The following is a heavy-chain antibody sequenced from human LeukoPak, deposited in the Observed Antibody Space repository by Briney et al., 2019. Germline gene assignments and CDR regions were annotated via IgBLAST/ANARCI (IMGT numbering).Heavy chain of an antibody. CDR3: AREAGVVITHRSRYFDL. V-gene: IGHV1-69*05. J-gene: IGHJ2*01. D-gene: IGHD3-3*01. Sequence: GASVKVSFKASGGTFSSYAISWVRQAPGQGLEWMGGIIPIFGTANYAQKFQGRVTITTDESTSTAYMELSSLRSEDTAVYYCAREAGVVITHRSRYFDLWGRGTLVTVSS. CDR1: GGTFSSYA. CDR2: IIPIFGTA.